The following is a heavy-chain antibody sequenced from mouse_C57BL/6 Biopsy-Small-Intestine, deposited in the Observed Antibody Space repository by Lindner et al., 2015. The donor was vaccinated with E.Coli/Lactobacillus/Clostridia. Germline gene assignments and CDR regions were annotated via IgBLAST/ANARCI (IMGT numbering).Heavy chain of an antibody. D-gene: IGHD1-1*01. CDR2: INLHSDGT. Sequence: VQLQESGPELVKPGASVKMSCKTSGYTFTSYVIQWVKQKPGQGLEWIGYINLHSDGTKYNENFKGKATLTSDKSSSTAYMELSSLTSEDSAVYYCTREGFYGFDYWGQGTTLTVSS. V-gene: IGHV1-14*01. J-gene: IGHJ2*01. CDR3: TREGFYGFDY. CDR1: GYTFTSYV.